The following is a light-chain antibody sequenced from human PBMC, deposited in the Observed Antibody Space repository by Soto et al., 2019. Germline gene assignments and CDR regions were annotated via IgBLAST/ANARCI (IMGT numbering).Light chain of an antibody. J-gene: IGLJ1*01. CDR2: EVT. Sequence: QSVLTQPASVSGSPGQSITLSCTGTSSDVGGYNYVSWYQQHPDKAPKLIIFEVTNRPSGVSDRFSGSKSGNTASLTISGLQPEDEADYYCSSKTSSSTLVFGTGTKVTAL. CDR3: SSKTSSSTLV. CDR1: SSDVGGYNY. V-gene: IGLV2-14*01.